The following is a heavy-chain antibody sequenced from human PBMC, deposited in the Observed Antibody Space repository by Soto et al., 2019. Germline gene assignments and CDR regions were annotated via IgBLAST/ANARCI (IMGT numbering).Heavy chain of an antibody. V-gene: IGHV3-23*01. CDR3: ARRGSGSDYDY. CDR1: GFTFSSYA. Sequence: EVQLSESGGGLVQPGGSLRLSCAASGFTFSSYAMRWVRQAPGKGLEWVSAISGSGGSTYYADSVKGRFTISTDNSKNTLYLQMNSLRAEDTAVYYCARRGSGSDYDYWGQGTLVTVSS. J-gene: IGHJ4*02. CDR2: ISGSGGST. D-gene: IGHD1-26*01.